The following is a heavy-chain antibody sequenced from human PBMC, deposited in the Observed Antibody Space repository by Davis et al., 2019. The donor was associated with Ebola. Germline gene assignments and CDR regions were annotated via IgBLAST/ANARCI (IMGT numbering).Heavy chain of an antibody. CDR3: ARDAPLSSGYSSGWFDY. D-gene: IGHD6-19*01. V-gene: IGHV1-69*13. CDR1: GGTFSSYD. Sequence: SVKVSCKASGGTFSSYDISWVRQAPGQGLEWMGGIIPIFGTANYAQKFQGRVTITADESTSTAYMELSSLRSEDTAVYYCARDAPLSSGYSSGWFDYWGQGTLVTVSS. CDR2: IIPIFGTA. J-gene: IGHJ4*02.